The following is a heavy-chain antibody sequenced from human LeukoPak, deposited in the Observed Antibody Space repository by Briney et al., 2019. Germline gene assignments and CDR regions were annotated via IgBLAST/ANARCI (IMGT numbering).Heavy chain of an antibody. CDR1: GGSFSDYY. D-gene: IGHD3-16*01. Sequence: SETLSLTCAVYGGSFSDYYWSWIRQPPGKGLEWIGEINHSGSTNYNPSLKSGVTISVDTSKNQVSLKLSSVTAADTAVYYCARESGGSYYDYWGQGTRVTVSS. V-gene: IGHV4-34*01. CDR2: INHSGST. CDR3: ARESGGSYYDY. J-gene: IGHJ4*02.